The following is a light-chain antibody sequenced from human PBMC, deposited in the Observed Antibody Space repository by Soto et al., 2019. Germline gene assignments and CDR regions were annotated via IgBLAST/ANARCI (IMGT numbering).Light chain of an antibody. CDR2: LNSDGSH. CDR3: QTWGTGIQVV. Sequence: QLVLTQSPSASASLGASVKLTCTLISGHSSYAIAWHQQQPEKGPRYLMKLNSDGSHSKGDGIPDRFSGSSSGAERYLSISSLQSEDEADYYCQTWGTGIQVVFGGGTQLTVL. CDR1: SGHSSYA. V-gene: IGLV4-69*01. J-gene: IGLJ7*01.